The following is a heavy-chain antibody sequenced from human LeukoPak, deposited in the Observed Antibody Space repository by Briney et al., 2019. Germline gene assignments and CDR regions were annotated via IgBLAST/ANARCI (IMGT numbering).Heavy chain of an antibody. CDR2: IYSDGST. J-gene: IGHJ3*02. CDR3: ARWACSSTSCYRCAFDI. V-gene: IGHV3-53*01. CDR1: GFTVSSNY. Sequence: PGGSLRLSCAASGFTVSSNYMSWVRQAPGKGLEWVSVIYSDGSTKYAASVMGGFTISRDNSKNTLYLQMNSLRAEDTAVYYCARWACSSTSCYRCAFDIWGQGTMVTVSS. D-gene: IGHD2-2*02.